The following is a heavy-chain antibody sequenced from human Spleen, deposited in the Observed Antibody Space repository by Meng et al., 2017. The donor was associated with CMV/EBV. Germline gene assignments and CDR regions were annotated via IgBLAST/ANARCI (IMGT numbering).Heavy chain of an antibody. Sequence: SGGSVSSGDYYWAWIRQAPGREMEWIATIYFTGDTFYNPSLKSRVTMSVDASRGQFSLKLTSVTAADAAVYYCARGPGDRLTNWFDPWGQGTLVTVSS. CDR1: GGSVSSGDYY. D-gene: IGHD1-14*01. CDR3: ARGPGDRLTNWFDP. J-gene: IGHJ5*02. CDR2: IYFTGDT. V-gene: IGHV4-39*07.